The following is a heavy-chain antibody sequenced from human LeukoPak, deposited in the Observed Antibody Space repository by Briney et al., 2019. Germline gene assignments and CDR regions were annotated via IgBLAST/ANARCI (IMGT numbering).Heavy chain of an antibody. CDR2: NSGDGYNT. CDR3: AKEVGVAGPFI. Sequence: PGGSLRLSCAPSVFTFSTYAMSWVRQAPGKGLEGGAVNSGDGYNTYYADCVKGRFTIPRDNSKNTVYLEVNSLRAEDTAVYYCAKEVGVAGPFIWGQGTTVTVSS. CDR1: VFTFSTYA. V-gene: IGHV3-23*01. D-gene: IGHD6-19*01. J-gene: IGHJ3*02.